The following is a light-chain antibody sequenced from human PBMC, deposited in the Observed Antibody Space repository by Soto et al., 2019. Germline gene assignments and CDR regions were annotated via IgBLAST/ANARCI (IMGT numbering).Light chain of an antibody. CDR1: QSISSN. CDR2: GAS. Sequence: EVVMTQSPATLSVSPGERVTLSCRASQSISSNLAWYQLNAGQTPRLLVYGASTRATGFPGKFSGSGSGTEFTLTISDLQSEDFAVYFCQQYNDWPPTFGQGTKVDIK. CDR3: QQYNDWPPT. V-gene: IGKV3-15*01. J-gene: IGKJ1*01.